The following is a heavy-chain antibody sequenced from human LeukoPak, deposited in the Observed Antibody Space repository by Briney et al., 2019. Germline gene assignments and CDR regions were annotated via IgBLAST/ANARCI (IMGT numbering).Heavy chain of an antibody. CDR1: GGSISSYY. D-gene: IGHD3-22*01. J-gene: IGHJ4*02. CDR3: ARVKFPWVGYYYDSSGYYYFDY. Sequence: PSETLSLTCTVSGGSISSYYWSWIRQPPGKGLEWIGYIYYSGSTNYNPSLKSRVTISVDTSKNQFSLKLSSVTAADTAVYYCARVKFPWVGYYYDSSGYYYFDYWGQGTLVTVSS. CDR2: IYYSGST. V-gene: IGHV4-59*12.